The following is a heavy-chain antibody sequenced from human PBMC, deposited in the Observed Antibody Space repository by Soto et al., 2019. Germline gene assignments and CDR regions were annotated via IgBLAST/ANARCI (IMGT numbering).Heavy chain of an antibody. Sequence: GGALRLSCAVPGGIFHGYGMHWVRQAPGKGLEWVAIIRFDGSNEEYADSVKGRFTISRDNSKNTLYLQMNTLRAEDTAVYYWAREKGHRAAFDFWGQGTQVTVSS. CDR2: IRFDGSNE. J-gene: IGHJ4*02. CDR1: GGIFHGYG. V-gene: IGHV3-33*01. CDR3: AREKGHRAAFDF.